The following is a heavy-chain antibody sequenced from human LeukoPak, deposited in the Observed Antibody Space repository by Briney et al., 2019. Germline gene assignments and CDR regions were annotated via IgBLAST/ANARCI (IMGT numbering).Heavy chain of an antibody. D-gene: IGHD6-13*01. J-gene: IGHJ4*02. CDR1: KYTFTSYA. V-gene: IGHV1-3*01. CDR2: INAGNGNT. CDR3: ARGSLSSRDFDY. Sequence: ASVKVSCKASKYTFTSYAMHWVRQAPGQTLEWMGWINAGNGNTKYSQKFQGRVTITRDTSASTAYMELSSLRSEDTAVYYCARGSLSSRDFDYWGQGTLVTVSS.